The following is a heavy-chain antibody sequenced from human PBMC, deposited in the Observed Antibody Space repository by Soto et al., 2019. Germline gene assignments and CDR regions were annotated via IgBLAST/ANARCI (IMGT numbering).Heavy chain of an antibody. Sequence: GASVKVSCKASGYTFTRYAMHWVRQAPGQRLEWMGWINAGNGNTKYSQKFQGRVTISRDTSASTAYMELSSLRSEDTAVYHCARDIQGGSSSWLYYHYYGMDVWGQGTTVTVAS. CDR2: INAGNGNT. V-gene: IGHV1-3*01. CDR3: ARDIQGGSSSWLYYHYYGMDV. D-gene: IGHD6-13*01. CDR1: GYTFTRYA. J-gene: IGHJ6*02.